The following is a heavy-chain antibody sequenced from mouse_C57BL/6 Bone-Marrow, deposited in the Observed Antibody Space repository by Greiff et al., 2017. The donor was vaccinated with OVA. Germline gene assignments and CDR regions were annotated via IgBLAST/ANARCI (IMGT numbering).Heavy chain of an antibody. CDR2: IHPSDSDT. Sequence: QVQLQQPGAELVKPGASVKVSCKASGYTFTSYWMHWVKQRPGQGLEWIGRIHPSDSDTHYNQKLKGKATLTVDKSSSTAYLQLSSLPSEDAAVYYCAMNGYVFDYWGQGTTLTVSS. CDR1: GYTFTSYW. J-gene: IGHJ2*01. D-gene: IGHD2-2*01. CDR3: AMNGYVFDY. V-gene: IGHV1-74*01.